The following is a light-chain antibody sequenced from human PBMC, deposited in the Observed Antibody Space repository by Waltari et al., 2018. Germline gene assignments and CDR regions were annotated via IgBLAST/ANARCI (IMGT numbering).Light chain of an antibody. CDR2: DAS. CDR3: LQRSNWPPT. J-gene: IGKJ4*01. CDR1: QSVGRS. Sequence: PGDRATLSCRASQSVGRSLSWYQQKPGQPPRLLIYDASTRATGIPARISGSGSGTDFTLTIGSLEPEDFAVYFCLQRSNWPPTFGGGTTVEIK. V-gene: IGKV3-11*01.